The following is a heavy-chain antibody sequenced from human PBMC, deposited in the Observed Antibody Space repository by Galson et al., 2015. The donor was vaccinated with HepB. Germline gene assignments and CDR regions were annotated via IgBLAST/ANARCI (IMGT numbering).Heavy chain of an antibody. CDR2: IYWNDDK. Sequence: PALVKPTQTLTLTCTFSGFSLSTYGVGVGWIRQPPGKALEWLALIYWNDDKRYSPSLKSRLTITKDTSKNQVVLTMTNMDPVDTATYYCAHSQTIKYGSGSYRYWGQGTLVTVSS. V-gene: IGHV2-5*01. CDR1: GFSLSTYGVG. J-gene: IGHJ4*02. D-gene: IGHD3-10*01. CDR3: AHSQTIKYGSGSYRY.